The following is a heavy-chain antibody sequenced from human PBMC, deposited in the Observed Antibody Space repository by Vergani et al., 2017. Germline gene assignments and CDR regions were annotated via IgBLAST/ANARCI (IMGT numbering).Heavy chain of an antibody. CDR2: INHSGST. CDR1: GGSFSGYY. Sequence: QVQLQQWGAGLLKPSETLSLTCAVYGGSFSGYYWSWIRQPPGKRLEWIGEINHSGSTNYNPSLKSRVTISVDTSKNQFSLKLSSVTAADTAVYYCARCASYYDFWSGYLDPNYYYMDVWGKGTTVTVSS. D-gene: IGHD3-3*01. J-gene: IGHJ6*03. CDR3: ARCASYYDFWSGYLDPNYYYMDV. V-gene: IGHV4-34*01.